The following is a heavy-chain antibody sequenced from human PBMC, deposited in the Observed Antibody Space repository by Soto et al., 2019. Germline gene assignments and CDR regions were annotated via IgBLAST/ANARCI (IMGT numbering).Heavy chain of an antibody. J-gene: IGHJ4*02. CDR1: GFTFSSYA. D-gene: IGHD3-22*01. V-gene: IGHV3-23*01. Sequence: GSLRLSCAASGFTFSSYAMSWVRQAPGKGLEWVSAISGSGGSTYYADSVKGRFTISRDNSKNTLYLQMNSLRAEDTAVYYCAKSGRLYYYDSSSYRPFDYWGQGTLVTVSS. CDR2: ISGSGGST. CDR3: AKSGRLYYYDSSSYRPFDY.